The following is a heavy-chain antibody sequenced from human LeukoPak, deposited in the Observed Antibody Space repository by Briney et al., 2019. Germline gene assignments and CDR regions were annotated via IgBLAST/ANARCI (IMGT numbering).Heavy chain of an antibody. CDR3: ARYFDY. J-gene: IGHJ4*02. V-gene: IGHV3-7*05. Sequence: GGSLRLSCAASGINFSSYWMSWVRQAPGKGLEWVANIKQDGSEKYYVDSVKGRFTISRDNAKNLLYLQMNSLGAEDTAVYYCARYFDYWGQGTLGSVSS. CDR2: IKQDGSEK. CDR1: GINFSSYW.